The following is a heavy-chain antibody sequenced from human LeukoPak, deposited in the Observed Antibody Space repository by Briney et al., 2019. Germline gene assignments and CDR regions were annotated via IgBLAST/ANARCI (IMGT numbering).Heavy chain of an antibody. V-gene: IGHV3-13*01. D-gene: IGHD3-22*01. J-gene: IGHJ4*02. CDR3: ARDRGYYDSSGRFDY. CDR1: GFTFSSYD. Sequence: GGSLRLSCAASGFTFSSYDMHWVRQATGKGLEWVSAIGTAGDTYYPGSVKGRFTISRENAKNSLYLQMNSLRAGDTAVYYCARDRGYYDSSGRFDYWGQGTLVTVSS. CDR2: IGTAGDT.